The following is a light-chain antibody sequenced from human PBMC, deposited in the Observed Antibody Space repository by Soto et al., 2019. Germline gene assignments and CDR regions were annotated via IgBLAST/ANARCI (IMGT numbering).Light chain of an antibody. CDR3: TSYTSNSTLI. CDR2: DVT. V-gene: IGLV2-14*01. CDR1: SSDVGGYNF. Sequence: HSALTQPASVSGSPGQSISISCTGTSSDVGGYNFVSWYQQHPGKAPKLMIYDVTNRPSGVSNRFSGSKSGNTASLTISGLQAEDEADYFCTSYTSNSTLIFGGGTKLTVL. J-gene: IGLJ2*01.